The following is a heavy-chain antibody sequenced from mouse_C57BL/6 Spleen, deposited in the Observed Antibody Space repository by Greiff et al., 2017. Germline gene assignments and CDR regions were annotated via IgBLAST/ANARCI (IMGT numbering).Heavy chain of an antibody. CDR1: GYTFTTYP. D-gene: IGHD2-3*01. CDR3: ESGYDGYYVFDY. CDR2: FHPYNDDT. J-gene: IGHJ2*01. V-gene: IGHV1-47*01. Sequence: QVQLQQSGAELVKPGASVKMSCKASGYTFTTYPIEWMKQNHGKSLEWIGNFHPYNDDTKYNEKFKGKATLTVEKSSSTVYLELSRLTSDDSAVYCWESGYDGYYVFDYWGQGTTLTVSS.